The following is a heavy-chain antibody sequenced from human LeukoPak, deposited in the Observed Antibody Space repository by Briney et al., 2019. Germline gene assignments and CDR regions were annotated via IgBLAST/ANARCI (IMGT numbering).Heavy chain of an antibody. CDR3: ARSRIAVAGTDY. J-gene: IGHJ4*02. V-gene: IGHV4-39*07. CDR1: GGSISSSSDY. Sequence: KASETLSLTCTVSGGSISSSSDYWGWIRQPPGKGLEWIGSIYSSGSTYYNPSLKSRVTISVDTSNNQFSLKLSSVTAADTAIYYCARSRIAVAGTDYWGQGTLVTVSS. CDR2: IYSSGST. D-gene: IGHD6-19*01.